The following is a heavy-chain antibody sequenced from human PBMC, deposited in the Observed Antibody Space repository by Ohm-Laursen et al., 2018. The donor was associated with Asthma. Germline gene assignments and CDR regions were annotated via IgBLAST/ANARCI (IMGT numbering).Heavy chain of an antibody. Sequence: SLRLSCSASGFTFSSYAMHWVRQAPGKGLEWVAVISYDGSNKYYADSVKGRFTISRDNSKNTLYLQMNSLRAEDTAVYYCARFSEDSSGGAFDIWGQGTMVTVSS. D-gene: IGHD3-22*01. CDR2: ISYDGSNK. V-gene: IGHV3-30-3*01. CDR3: ARFSEDSSGGAFDI. J-gene: IGHJ3*02. CDR1: GFTFSSYA.